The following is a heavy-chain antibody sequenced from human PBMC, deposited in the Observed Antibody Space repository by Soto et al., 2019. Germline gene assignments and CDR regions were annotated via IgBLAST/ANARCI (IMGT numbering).Heavy chain of an antibody. J-gene: IGHJ3*02. CDR2: IYHTGST. D-gene: IGHD3-22*01. Sequence: PSETLSLTCAVSGGSVNSAGYSWSWIRQPPGKGLEWIGYIYHTGSTYYNPSLKSRVTISLDRSNNHFSLELSSVTAADTAVYYCARVPIYYDSSGYYHSGTFDIWGQGTMVT. V-gene: IGHV4-30-2*01. CDR1: GGSVNSAGYS. CDR3: ARVPIYYDSSGYYHSGTFDI.